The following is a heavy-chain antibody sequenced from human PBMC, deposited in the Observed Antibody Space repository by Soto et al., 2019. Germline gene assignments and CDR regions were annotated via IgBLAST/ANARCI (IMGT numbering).Heavy chain of an antibody. J-gene: IGHJ4*02. CDR1: GYTFTSYD. CDR3: ARSPRNWGFDS. V-gene: IGHV1-8*01. Sequence: QVQLVQSGAEVKKPGASVKVSCKASGYTFTSYDINWVRRATGQGFEWMGWMNPNSGNTGYAQKVQGRVTMTRAPSRTTAYMELSSLRSDDTAVYYCARSPRNWGFDSWGQGTLVTVSS. D-gene: IGHD7-27*01. CDR2: MNPNSGNT.